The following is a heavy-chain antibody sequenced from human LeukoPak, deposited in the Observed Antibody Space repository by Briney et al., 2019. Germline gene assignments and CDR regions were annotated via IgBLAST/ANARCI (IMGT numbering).Heavy chain of an antibody. CDR3: ARENWRSKSIDFDS. D-gene: IGHD6-6*01. CDR2: IYYSGTT. Sequence: PSETLSLTCAVSGYPVSSGYYWGWIRPPPGKGLEWIGSIYYSGTTYYNPSLKSRVTISVDTSKNQFSLRLSSVTAADTAAYFCARENWRSKSIDFDSWGQGTLVTVSS. J-gene: IGHJ4*02. V-gene: IGHV4-38-2*02. CDR1: GYPVSSGYY.